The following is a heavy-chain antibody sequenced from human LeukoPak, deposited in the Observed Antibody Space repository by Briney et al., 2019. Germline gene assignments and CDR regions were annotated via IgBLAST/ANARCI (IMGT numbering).Heavy chain of an antibody. Sequence: SETLSLTCTVSGGSISSYYWSWIRQPAGKGLEWIGRIYTSGSTNYNPSLKSRVTISVDTSKNQFSLKLSSVTAADTAVYYCARGAEVVAATRAFDYWGQGTLVTVSS. CDR3: ARGAEVVAATRAFDY. CDR1: GGSISSYY. D-gene: IGHD2-15*01. J-gene: IGHJ4*02. V-gene: IGHV4-4*07. CDR2: IYTSGST.